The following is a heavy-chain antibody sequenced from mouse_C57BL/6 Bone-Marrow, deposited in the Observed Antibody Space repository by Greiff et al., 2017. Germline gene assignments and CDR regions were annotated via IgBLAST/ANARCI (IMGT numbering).Heavy chain of an antibody. CDR2: IWSGGST. D-gene: IGHD2-4*01. Sequence: VKLMESGPGLVQPSQSLSITCTASGFSLTSYGVHWVRQSPGKGLEWLGVIWSGGSTDYNAAFISSRSISKDNSKSQVFFKMNSLQADDTAIYYCALIYYDYDEPVWGTGTTVTVSS. CDR3: ALIYYDYDEPV. J-gene: IGHJ1*03. V-gene: IGHV2-2*01. CDR1: GFSLTSYG.